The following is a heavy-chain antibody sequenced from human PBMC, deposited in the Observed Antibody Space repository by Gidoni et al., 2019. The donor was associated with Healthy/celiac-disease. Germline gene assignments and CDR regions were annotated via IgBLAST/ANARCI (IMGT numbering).Heavy chain of an antibody. CDR2: ISSSSSTI. Sequence: EVQLVESEGVLLQPGGSLRLSCAASGFTFSSYSMNWVRQAPGKGLEWVSYISSSSSTIYNADSVKGRFTIARDNAKNSLYLQMNSLRAEETAVYYCARDYDILTGYSTEDVDYWGQGTLVTVSS. J-gene: IGHJ4*02. CDR1: GFTFSSYS. V-gene: IGHV3-48*01. CDR3: ARDYDILTGYSTEDVDY. D-gene: IGHD3-9*01.